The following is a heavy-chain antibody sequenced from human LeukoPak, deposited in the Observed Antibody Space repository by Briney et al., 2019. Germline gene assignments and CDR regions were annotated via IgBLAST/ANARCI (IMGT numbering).Heavy chain of an antibody. V-gene: IGHV4-30-2*01. Sequence: PSQTLSLTCAVSGGSITSGGYSSSWIRQPPGKGLEWIGYIYHSGSTYYNPSLKSRVTISVDRSKNQFSLKLSSVTAADTAVYYCARPLNYYGSGSNWFDPWVQGTLVTVSS. CDR3: ARPLNYYGSGSNWFDP. CDR1: GGSITSGGYS. D-gene: IGHD3-10*01. CDR2: IYHSGST. J-gene: IGHJ5*02.